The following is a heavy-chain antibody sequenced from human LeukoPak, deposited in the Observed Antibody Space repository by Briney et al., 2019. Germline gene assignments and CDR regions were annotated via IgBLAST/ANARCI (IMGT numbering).Heavy chain of an antibody. Sequence: SGPTLVTPTQPLTLTFTFSGFSLSTSGVGVGWIRQPPGKALEWLALIFRDDDKRYRPSLKSRLTITKDTSKNQVVITMSNMGPVDTATYYCARKGGYSYARPFDYWGQGTLVTVSS. D-gene: IGHD5-18*01. CDR2: IFRDDDK. CDR3: ARKGGYSYARPFDY. J-gene: IGHJ4*02. CDR1: GFSLSTSGVG. V-gene: IGHV2-5*02.